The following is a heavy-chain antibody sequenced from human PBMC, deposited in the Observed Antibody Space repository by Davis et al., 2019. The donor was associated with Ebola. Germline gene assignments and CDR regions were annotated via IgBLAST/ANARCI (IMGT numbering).Heavy chain of an antibody. CDR1: GYTLSELS. V-gene: IGHV1-24*01. D-gene: IGHD4-11*01. CDR2: FESEDGET. J-gene: IGHJ5*02. CDR3: ARESDSSNYRNWFDP. Sequence: ASVKVSCKVSGYTLSELSIHWVRQAPGKGLEWMGGFESEDGETTYAQEFQGRLTLTEDTSTDTAYMELSSLRSEDTAVYYCARESDSSNYRNWFDPWGQGTLVTVSS.